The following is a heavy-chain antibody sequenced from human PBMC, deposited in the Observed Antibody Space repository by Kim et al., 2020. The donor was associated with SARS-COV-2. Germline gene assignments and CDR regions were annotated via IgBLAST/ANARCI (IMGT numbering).Heavy chain of an antibody. D-gene: IGHD5-18*01. Sequence: FQCRVTITAEKSTSTAYMELSSLRSEDTAVYYCARVLRNTAMGGFDAFDIWGQGTMVTVSS. V-gene: IGHV1-69*04. J-gene: IGHJ3*02. CDR3: ARVLRNTAMGGFDAFDI.